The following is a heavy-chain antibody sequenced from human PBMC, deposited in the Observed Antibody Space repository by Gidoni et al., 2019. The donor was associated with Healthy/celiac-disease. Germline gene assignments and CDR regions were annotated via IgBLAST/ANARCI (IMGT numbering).Heavy chain of an antibody. CDR1: GGSISSYY. D-gene: IGHD3-22*01. CDR2: IYYSGST. V-gene: IGHV4-59*01. J-gene: IGHJ3*02. CDR3: ARAQTYYYDSSGYGRAFDI. Sequence: QVQLQESGPGLVKPSETLSLTCTVSGGSISSYYWSWIRQPPGKGLEWIGYIYYSGSTNYNPSLKSRVTISVDTSKNQFSLKLSSVTAADTAVYYCARAQTYYYDSSGYGRAFDIWGQGTMVTVSS.